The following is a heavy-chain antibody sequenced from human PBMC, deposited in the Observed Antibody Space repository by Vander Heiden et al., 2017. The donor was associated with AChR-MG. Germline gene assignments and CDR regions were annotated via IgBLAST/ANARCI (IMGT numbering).Heavy chain of an antibody. J-gene: IGHJ5*02. V-gene: IGHV4-30-4*01. CDR2: IYYSGST. CDR1: GGSISSGDYY. D-gene: IGHD3-10*01. CDR3: ARDLTPGGFDP. Sequence: QVQLQESGPGLVQPSQTRALPCTVSGGSISSGDYYWSWLRQPPGKGLEWIGYIYYSGSTYYNPSLKSRVTISVDTSKNQFSLKLSSVTAADTAVYYCARDLTPGGFDPWGQGTLVTVSS.